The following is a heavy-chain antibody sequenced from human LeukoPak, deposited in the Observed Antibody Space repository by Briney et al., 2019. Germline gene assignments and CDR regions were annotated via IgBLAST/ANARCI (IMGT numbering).Heavy chain of an antibody. V-gene: IGHV4-34*01. CDR2: INHSGSA. D-gene: IGHD3-10*01. J-gene: IGHJ4*02. Sequence: SETLSLTCAVYGGSFSGYYWSWIRQPPGKGLEWIGEINHSGSANYNPSLKSRVTISVDTSKNQFSLKLSSVTAADTAVYYCASRGRAGDYWGQGTLVTVSS. CDR3: ASRGRAGDY. CDR1: GGSFSGYY.